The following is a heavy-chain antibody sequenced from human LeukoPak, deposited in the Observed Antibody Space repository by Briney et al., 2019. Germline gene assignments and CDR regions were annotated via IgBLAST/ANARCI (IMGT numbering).Heavy chain of an antibody. D-gene: IGHD3-3*01. CDR3: ARVIGYYDFWSGYSGGHNWFDP. CDR2: IYYSGDT. Sequence: SETLSLTCTVSDGAIAGYSWSWIRQPPGKGLEWIGYIYYSGDTNYNPSLQSRVTISVDTSKNQFSLKLSSVTAADTAVYYCARVIGYYDFWSGYSGGHNWFDPWGQGTLVTVSS. J-gene: IGHJ5*02. CDR1: DGAIAGYS. V-gene: IGHV4-59*12.